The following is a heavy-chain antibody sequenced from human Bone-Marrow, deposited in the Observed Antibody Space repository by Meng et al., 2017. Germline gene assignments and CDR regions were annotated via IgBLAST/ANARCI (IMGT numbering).Heavy chain of an antibody. V-gene: IGHV3-73*01. CDR3: TRLSVAYYYYYAMYV. D-gene: IGHD5/OR15-5a*01. CDR1: GFTFSNAW. J-gene: IGHJ6*02. Sequence: GESLKISCAASGFTFSNAWMSWVRQAPGKGLEWVGRIRSKADSYATAYAASVRGRFTISRDDSKNTAYLQMNSLKIEDTAVYYCTRLSVAYYYYYAMYVWGQGTMVTVSS. CDR2: IRSKADSYAT.